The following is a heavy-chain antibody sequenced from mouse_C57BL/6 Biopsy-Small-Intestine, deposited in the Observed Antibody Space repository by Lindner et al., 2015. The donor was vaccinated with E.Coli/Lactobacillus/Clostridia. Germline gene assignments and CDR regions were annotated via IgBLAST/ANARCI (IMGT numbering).Heavy chain of an antibody. J-gene: IGHJ2*01. D-gene: IGHD1-1*01. Sequence: VQLQESGPEVMKPGASVNLSCKATGYTFNGYWIEWVKQRPGHGLEWIGEILPGSGSTNYNEKFTGKATFTADSSSNTAYMQLSSLTTEDSAIYYCARRFYYGSSDNWGQGTTLTVSS. CDR1: GYTFNGYW. CDR2: ILPGSGST. V-gene: IGHV1-9*01. CDR3: ARRFYYGSSDN.